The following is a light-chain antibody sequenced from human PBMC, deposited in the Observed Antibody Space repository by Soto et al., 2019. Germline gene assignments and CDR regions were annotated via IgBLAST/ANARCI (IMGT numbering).Light chain of an antibody. V-gene: IGLV2-14*01. CDR3: SSYTSSSTLDV. Sequence: QSALTQPASVSGSPGQSITISCTGTSSDVGGYNYVSWCQQHPGKAPKLMIYDVSNRPSGVSNRFSGSKSGNTASLTISGLQAEDEADYYCSSYTSSSTLDVFGTGTKVTVL. J-gene: IGLJ1*01. CDR1: SSDVGGYNY. CDR2: DVS.